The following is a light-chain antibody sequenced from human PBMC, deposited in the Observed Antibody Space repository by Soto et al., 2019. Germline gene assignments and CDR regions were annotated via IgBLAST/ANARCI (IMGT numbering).Light chain of an antibody. J-gene: IGKJ3*01. Sequence: DIQVTQSPSSTSAYIEDRVTITCRASLGISNYFSWYQQKPVKVPKLLIYAASTLQSGVPSRFSGSGSGTDFTRTISSLQPEDVATYYCQKYNSAPFTFGPGTKVDIK. CDR1: LGISNY. V-gene: IGKV1-27*01. CDR2: AAS. CDR3: QKYNSAPFT.